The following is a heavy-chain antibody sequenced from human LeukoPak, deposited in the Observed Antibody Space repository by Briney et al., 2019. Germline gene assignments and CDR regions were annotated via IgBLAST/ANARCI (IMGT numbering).Heavy chain of an antibody. CDR2: INPSGGST. V-gene: IGHV1-46*01. J-gene: IGHJ6*02. D-gene: IGHD5-18*01. CDR1: GYTFTSYG. CDR3: ARLCGYSYGYYYYGMDV. Sequence: ASVKVSCKASGYTFTSYGISWVRQAPGQGLEWMGIINPSGGSTSYAQKFQGRVTMTRDTSTSTVYMELSSLRSEDTAVYYCARLCGYSYGYYYYGMDVWGQGTTVTVSS.